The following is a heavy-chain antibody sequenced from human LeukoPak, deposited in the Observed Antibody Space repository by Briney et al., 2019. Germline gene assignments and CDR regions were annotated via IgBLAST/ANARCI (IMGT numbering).Heavy chain of an antibody. Sequence: ASVKVSCKASGYTFTSYYMHWVRQAPGQGLEWMGIINPSGGSTSYAQKFQGRVTMTRDTSTSTVYMELSSLKSEDTAVYYCARVIGDHIAAARTDDAFDIWGQGTMVTVSS. CDR3: ARVIGDHIAAARTDDAFDI. J-gene: IGHJ3*02. V-gene: IGHV1-46*01. D-gene: IGHD6-13*01. CDR2: INPSGGST. CDR1: GYTFTSYY.